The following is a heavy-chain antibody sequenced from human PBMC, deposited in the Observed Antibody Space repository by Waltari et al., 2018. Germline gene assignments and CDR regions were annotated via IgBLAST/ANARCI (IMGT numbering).Heavy chain of an antibody. J-gene: IGHJ6*02. CDR1: GGTFSSYA. CDR3: ARDWQYRQLVRYYYYGMDV. Sequence: QVQLVQSGAEVKKPGSSVKVSYKASGGTFSSYAISWVRQAPGQGLEWMGRLIPILGIANYAQKFQGRVTITADKSTSTAYMELSSLRSEDTAVYYCARDWQYRQLVRYYYYGMDVWGQGTAVTVSS. CDR2: LIPILGIA. V-gene: IGHV1-69*04. D-gene: IGHD6-13*01.